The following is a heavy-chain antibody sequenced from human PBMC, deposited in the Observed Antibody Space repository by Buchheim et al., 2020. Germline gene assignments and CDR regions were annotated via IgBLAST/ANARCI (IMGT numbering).Heavy chain of an antibody. CDR1: GFSLSTTGMC. Sequence: QVTLRESGPAVVKPTQTLTLTCTFSGFSLSTTGMCVSWIRQPPGKALEWLALIEWDGDTHYNTSLKTRLTISKDTSKNQVVLTMTNMDPADTGTYFCAREVVEPLGVPPYFYYYGMDVWGQG. J-gene: IGHJ6*02. D-gene: IGHD2-2*01. CDR3: AREVVEPLGVPPYFYYYGMDV. V-gene: IGHV2-70*01. CDR2: IEWDGDT.